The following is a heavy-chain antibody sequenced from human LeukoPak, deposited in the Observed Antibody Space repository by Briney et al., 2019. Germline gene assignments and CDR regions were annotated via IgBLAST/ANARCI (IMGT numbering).Heavy chain of an antibody. CDR3: ARDPKVSRMNWGRHRNDAFDI. Sequence: GGSLRLSCAASGFTFSSYSMNWVRQAPGKGLEWVSSISSSSSYIYYADSVKGRFTISRDNAKNSLYLQMNSLRAEDTAVYYCARDPKVSRMNWGRHRNDAFDIWGQGTLVTVPS. CDR1: GFTFSSYS. V-gene: IGHV3-21*01. CDR2: ISSSSSYI. D-gene: IGHD7-27*01. J-gene: IGHJ3*02.